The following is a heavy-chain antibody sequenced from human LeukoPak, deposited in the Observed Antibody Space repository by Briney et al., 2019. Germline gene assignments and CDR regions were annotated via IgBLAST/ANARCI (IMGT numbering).Heavy chain of an antibody. CDR3: AKDILGGYSYFDY. V-gene: IGHV3-20*04. CDR1: GFTFDDYG. CDR2: INWNGGST. Sequence: GGSLRLSCAASGFTFDDYGMSWVRQAPGKGLEWVSGINWNGGSTGYADSVKGRFTISRDNSKNTLYLQMNSLRAEDTAVYYCAKDILGGYSYFDYWGQGTLVTVSS. D-gene: IGHD1-26*01. J-gene: IGHJ4*02.